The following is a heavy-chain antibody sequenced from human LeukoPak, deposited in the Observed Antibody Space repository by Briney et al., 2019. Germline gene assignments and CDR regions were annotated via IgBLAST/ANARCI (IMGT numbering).Heavy chain of an antibody. V-gene: IGHV3-9*01. D-gene: IGHD3-22*01. CDR2: ISWNSGSI. Sequence: SLRLSCAASGFTFDDYAMHWVRQAPGKGLEWVSGISWNSGSIGYADSVKGRFTISRDNAKNSLYLQMNSLRAENTALYYCAKSGSDSSGFSDYWGQGTLVTVSS. CDR1: GFTFDDYA. CDR3: AKSGSDSSGFSDY. J-gene: IGHJ4*02.